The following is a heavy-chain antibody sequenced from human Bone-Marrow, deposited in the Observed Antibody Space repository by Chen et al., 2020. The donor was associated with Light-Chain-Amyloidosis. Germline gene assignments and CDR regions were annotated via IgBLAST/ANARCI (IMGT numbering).Heavy chain of an antibody. D-gene: IGHD4-17*01. CDR3: ARRLYGYFDY. CDR2: IYSGGST. V-gene: IGHV3-53*02. CDR1: GFTVSSNY. Sequence: EVQLVETGGGLIQPGGSLRLSCAASGFTVSSNYMSWVRQAPGKGLEWVSVIYSGGSTYYADSVKGRFTISXDNSXXXXXXXXNSLRAEDTAVYYCARRLYGYFDYWGQGTLVTVSS. J-gene: IGHJ4*02.